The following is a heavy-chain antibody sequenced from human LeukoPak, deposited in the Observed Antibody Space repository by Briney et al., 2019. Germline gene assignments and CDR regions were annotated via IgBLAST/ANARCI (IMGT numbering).Heavy chain of an antibody. CDR1: GGSISSGSYY. D-gene: IGHD2-2*01. CDR2: IYTSGST. CDR3: AKVVPAAFFDP. V-gene: IGHV4-61*02. Sequence: PSETLSLTCTVSGGSISSGSYYWSWIRQPAGKGLEWIGRIYTSGSTNYNPSLKSRVTISVDTSKNQFSLKLSSVTAADTAVYYCAKVVPAAFFDPWGQGTLVTVSS. J-gene: IGHJ5*02.